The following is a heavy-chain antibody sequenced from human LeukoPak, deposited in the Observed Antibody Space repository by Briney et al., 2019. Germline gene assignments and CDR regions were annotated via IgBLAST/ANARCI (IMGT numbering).Heavy chain of an antibody. CDR2: IYYSGST. CDR1: GGSISSYY. CDR3: ARGAYYGNYDSSGYESNWFDP. J-gene: IGHJ5*02. Sequence: PSETLSLTCTVSGGSISSYYWSWIRQPPGKGLEWIGYIYYSGSTNYNPSLKSRVTISVDTSKNQFSLKLSSVTAADTAVYYCARGAYYGNYDSSGYESNWFDPWGQGTLVTVSS. D-gene: IGHD3-22*01. V-gene: IGHV4-59*12.